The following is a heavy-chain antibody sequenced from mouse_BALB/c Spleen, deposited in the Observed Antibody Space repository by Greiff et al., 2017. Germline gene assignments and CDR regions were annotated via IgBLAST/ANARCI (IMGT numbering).Heavy chain of an antibody. CDR2: ISSGGGST. D-gene: IGHD1-2*01. V-gene: IGHV5-12-1*01. CDR3: ARHEGKTATTFDY. CDR1: GFAFSSYD. J-gene: IGHJ2*01. Sequence: EVQVVESGGGLVKPGGSLKLSCAASGFAFSSYDMSWVRQTPEKRLEWVAYISSGGGSTYYPDTVKGRFTISRDNAKNTLYLQMSSLKSEDTAMYYCARHEGKTATTFDYWGQGTTLTVSS.